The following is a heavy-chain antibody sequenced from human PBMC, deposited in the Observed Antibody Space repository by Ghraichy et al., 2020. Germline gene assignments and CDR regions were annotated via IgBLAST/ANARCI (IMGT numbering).Heavy chain of an antibody. V-gene: IGHV3-7*01. J-gene: IGHJ4*02. CDR2: KKQDGSEK. D-gene: IGHD2-15*01. Sequence: LLRVTNKKQDGSEKYYVDSVKGRFTISRDNAKNSLYLQMTSLRAEDTAVYYCATRAGYCSGGSCYSGYVYWGQGTLVTVSS. CDR3: ATRAGYCSGGSCYSGYVY.